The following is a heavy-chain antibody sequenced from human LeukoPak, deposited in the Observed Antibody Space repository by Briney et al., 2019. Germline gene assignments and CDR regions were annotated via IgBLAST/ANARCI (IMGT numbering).Heavy chain of an antibody. Sequence: SETLSLTCTVSGGSVNSGSYHWSWIRQPPGKGLEWIGYIYFSGTTNYNPSLKSRVTMSLDTSKNQFSLKLSSVTAADTAVYYCARGLSKLGWLRYPLDYWGQGTLVTVSS. J-gene: IGHJ4*02. V-gene: IGHV4-61*01. D-gene: IGHD5-12*01. CDR1: GGSVNSGSYH. CDR2: IYFSGTT. CDR3: ARGLSKLGWLRYPLDY.